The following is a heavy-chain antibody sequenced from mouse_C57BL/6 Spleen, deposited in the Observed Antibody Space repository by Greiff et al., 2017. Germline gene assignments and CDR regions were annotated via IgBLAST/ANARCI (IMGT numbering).Heavy chain of an antibody. CDR3: TTYYGSSYGGYFDV. V-gene: IGHV14-4*01. D-gene: IGHD1-1*01. CDR2: IDPENGDT. J-gene: IGHJ1*03. CDR1: GFNIKDDY. Sequence: VQLKQSGAELVRPGASVKLSCTASGFNIKDDYMHWVKQRPEQGLEWIGWIDPENGDTEYASKFQGKATITADTSSNTAYLQLSSLTSEDTAVYYCTTYYGSSYGGYFDVWGTGTTVTVSS.